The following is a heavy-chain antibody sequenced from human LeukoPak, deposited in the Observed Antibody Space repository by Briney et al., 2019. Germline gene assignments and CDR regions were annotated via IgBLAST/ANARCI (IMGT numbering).Heavy chain of an antibody. D-gene: IGHD6-13*01. V-gene: IGHV3-30*18. CDR1: GFTFSNYA. J-gene: IGHJ5*02. Sequence: PGGSLRHSCAVSGFTFSNYAMSWVRQAPGKGLEWVAVISYDGNDKYYADSVKGRFTISRDNSKNTLYLQMDSLRAEDTAVYYCAKDLFGSNWYNWFDPWGQGTLVTVSS. CDR2: ISYDGNDK. CDR3: AKDLFGSNWYNWFDP.